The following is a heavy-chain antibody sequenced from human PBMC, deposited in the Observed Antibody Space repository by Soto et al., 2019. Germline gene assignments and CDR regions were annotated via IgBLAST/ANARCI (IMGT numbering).Heavy chain of an antibody. V-gene: IGHV4-39*01. Sequence: SETLPLTCIVSGGTIRSSSYYWGWFRQPPGKGLECIGSSYYSVSTNYNPSLKIRVTISVDTSKNQFSLKLSSVTAADTPVFYCARHRGPGWLDPWRKGPLV. CDR2: SYYSVST. CDR1: GGTIRSSSYY. J-gene: IGHJ5*02. CDR3: ARHRGPGWLDP.